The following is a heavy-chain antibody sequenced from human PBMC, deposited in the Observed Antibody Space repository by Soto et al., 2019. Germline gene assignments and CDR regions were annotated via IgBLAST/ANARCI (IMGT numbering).Heavy chain of an antibody. V-gene: IGHV1-18*01. D-gene: IGHD2-2*01. Sequence: QVQLVQSGAEVKKPGASVKVSCRASGYTFTNFGVTWVRRAPGQGLEWMGWISAYTDTPNYAQKTQGRVTMTIDTSTSTAYMDLRSLTSDDTAVYYCARVIPGVEAGFDPWGQGTLVTVSS. CDR3: ARVIPGVEAGFDP. CDR2: ISAYTDTP. CDR1: GYTFTNFG. J-gene: IGHJ5*02.